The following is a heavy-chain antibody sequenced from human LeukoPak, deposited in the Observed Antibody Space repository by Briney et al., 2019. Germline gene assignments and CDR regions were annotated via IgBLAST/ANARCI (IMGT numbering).Heavy chain of an antibody. J-gene: IGHJ4*02. CDR3: ARGRGSSSFDY. CDR1: TFTFSTYW. V-gene: IGHV3-7*01. Sequence: PGGSLRLSCAASTFTFSTYWMTWVRQAPGKGPEFVANINQGGSVKNYVDSVKGRFTISRDNAKNSLYLQMNSLRADDTAVYYCARGRGSSSFDYWGQGTLVTVS. D-gene: IGHD6-13*01. CDR2: INQGGSVK.